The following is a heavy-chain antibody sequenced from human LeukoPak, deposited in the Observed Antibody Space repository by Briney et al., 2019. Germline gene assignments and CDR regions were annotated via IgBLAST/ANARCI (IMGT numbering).Heavy chain of an antibody. CDR2: IIPIFGTA. CDR1: GGTFSSYA. V-gene: IGHV1-69*01. J-gene: IGHJ5*02. D-gene: IGHD3-3*01. CDR3: ARGYDFWSGYFDP. Sequence: SVKVSCKASGGTFSSYAISWVRQAPGQGLEWMGGIIPIFGTANYAQKFQGRVTITADESTSTAYMELGSLRSEDTAVYYCARGYDFWSGYFDPWGQGTLVTVSS.